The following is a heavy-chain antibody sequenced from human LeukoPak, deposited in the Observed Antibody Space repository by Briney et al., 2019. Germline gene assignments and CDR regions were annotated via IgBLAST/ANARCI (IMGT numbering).Heavy chain of an antibody. Sequence: PSETLSLTCTVSGGSISSYYWSWIRQSPGKGLEWIRYIYYSGSTNYNPSLKSRVTISVDTSKNQFSLKLSSVTAADTAVYYCARHGSPTGTGAWFDPWGQGTLVTVSS. CDR1: GGSISSYY. J-gene: IGHJ5*02. V-gene: IGHV4-59*08. D-gene: IGHD1-14*01. CDR3: ARHGSPTGTGAWFDP. CDR2: IYYSGST.